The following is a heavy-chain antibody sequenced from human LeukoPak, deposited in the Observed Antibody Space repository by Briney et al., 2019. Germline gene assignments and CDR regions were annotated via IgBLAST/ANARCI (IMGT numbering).Heavy chain of an antibody. CDR1: GGSISSYY. J-gene: IGHJ5*02. V-gene: IGHV4-59*01. CDR2: IYYSGST. Sequence: SETLSLTCTVAGGSISSYYWSWIRQPPGKGLDWIGYIYYSGSTNYNPSLKSRVTISVDTSKNQFSLKLSSVTAADTAVYYCARSDSSSWSLFRFDPWGQGTLVTVSS. CDR3: ARSDSSSWSLFRFDP. D-gene: IGHD6-13*01.